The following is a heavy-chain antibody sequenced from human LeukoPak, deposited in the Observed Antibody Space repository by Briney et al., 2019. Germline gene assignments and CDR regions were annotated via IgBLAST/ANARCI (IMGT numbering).Heavy chain of an antibody. CDR2: ISSSSSYI. CDR3: ARDQSGELGRFGNWFDP. CDR1: GFTFSSYS. V-gene: IGHV3-21*01. J-gene: IGHJ5*02. D-gene: IGHD3-10*01. Sequence: PGGSLRLSCAASGFTFSSYSTNWVRQAPGKGLEWVSSISSSSSYIYYADSVKGRFTISRDNAKNSLYLQMNSLRAEDTAVYYCARDQSGELGRFGNWFDPWGQGTLVTVSS.